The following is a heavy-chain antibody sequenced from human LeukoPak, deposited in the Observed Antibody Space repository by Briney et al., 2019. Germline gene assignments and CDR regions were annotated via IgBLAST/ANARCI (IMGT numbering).Heavy chain of an antibody. D-gene: IGHD3-22*01. J-gene: IGHJ4*02. CDR3: ASDYDSSGYYYPKFDY. CDR1: GCTFSSYA. Sequence: SVKVSCKASGCTFSSYAISWVRQAPGQGREGMGRIIPIFGTSNYEQKFQGRVTITTDESTSTAYMELSSLRSEDTALYYCASDYDSSGYYYPKFDYWGQGTLVTVSS. CDR2: IIPIFGTS. V-gene: IGHV1-69*05.